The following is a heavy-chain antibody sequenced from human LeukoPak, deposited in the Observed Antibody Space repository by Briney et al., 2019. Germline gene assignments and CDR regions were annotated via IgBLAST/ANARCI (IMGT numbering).Heavy chain of an antibody. J-gene: IGHJ4*02. V-gene: IGHV1-69*04. CDR2: IIPILGIA. CDR1: GGTFSSYA. CDR3: AREVAVAAPVDY. Sequence: ASVKVSCKASGGTFSSYAISWVRQAPGQGLEWMGRIIPILGIANYAQKFQGRVTITADKSTSTAYMELSSLRSEDTAVYYCAREVAVAAPVDYWGQGTPVTVSS. D-gene: IGHD6-19*01.